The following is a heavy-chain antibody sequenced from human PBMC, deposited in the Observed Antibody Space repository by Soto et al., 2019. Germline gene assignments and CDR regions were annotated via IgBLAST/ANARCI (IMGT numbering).Heavy chain of an antibody. CDR3: ARDSDLVLLTGPDAFDI. D-gene: IGHD3-9*01. V-gene: IGHV3-23*01. CDR2: INTSGGST. J-gene: IGHJ3*02. CDR1: GFTFSSYA. Sequence: GGSLRLSCTASGFTFSSYAMSWVRQAPGKGLEWVSTINTSGGSTYYADSVKGRFTISRDNSKNSLYLQMNSLRAEDTAVYYCARDSDLVLLTGPDAFDIWGQGTMVTVSS.